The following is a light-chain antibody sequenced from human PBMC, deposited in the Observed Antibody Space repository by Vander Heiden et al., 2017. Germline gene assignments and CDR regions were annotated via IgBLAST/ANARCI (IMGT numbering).Light chain of an antibody. Sequence: IQMTPSPSSLSASVGDSVTITCRASQSISSYLNWYQQKPGKAPKLLIYAASRLQSGVPSRFSGSGSGTDFTLTISSLQPEDVATYYCQQSYSTPRTFGQGTKLEIK. CDR1: QSISSY. CDR3: QQSYSTPRT. J-gene: IGKJ2*01. V-gene: IGKV1-39*01. CDR2: AAS.